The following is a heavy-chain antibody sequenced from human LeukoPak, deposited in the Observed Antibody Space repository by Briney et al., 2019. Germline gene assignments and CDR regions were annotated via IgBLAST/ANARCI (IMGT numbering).Heavy chain of an antibody. D-gene: IGHD4-23*01. CDR1: GFTFSSYS. CDR3: ASHNYGGNSALDY. CDR2: ISSSSSYI. J-gene: IGHJ4*02. V-gene: IGHV3-21*01. Sequence: PGGSLRLSCAASGFTFSSYSMNWVRQAPGKGLEWVSSISSSSSYIYYADSVKGRFTISRANAKNSLYLQMNSLRAEDTAVYYCASHNYGGNSALDYWGQGTLVTVSS.